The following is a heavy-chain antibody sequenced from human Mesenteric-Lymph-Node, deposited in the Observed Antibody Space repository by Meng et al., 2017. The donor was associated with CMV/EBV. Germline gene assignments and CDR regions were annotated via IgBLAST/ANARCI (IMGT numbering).Heavy chain of an antibody. CDR1: GFTFSSYG. D-gene: IGHD1-26*01. V-gene: IGHV3-30*02. CDR3: AKDGDLGSYYFDY. J-gene: IGHJ4*02. Sequence: GESLKISCAASGFTFSSYGMHWVRQAPGKGLEWVAFIRYDGSNKYYADSVKGRFTISRDNSKNTLYLQMNSLRAEDTAVYYCAKDGDLGSYYFDYWGQGTLVTVSS. CDR2: IRYDGSNK.